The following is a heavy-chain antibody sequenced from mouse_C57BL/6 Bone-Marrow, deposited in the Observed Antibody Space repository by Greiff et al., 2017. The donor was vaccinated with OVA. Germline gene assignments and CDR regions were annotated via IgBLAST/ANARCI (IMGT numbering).Heavy chain of an antibody. V-gene: IGHV1-15*01. D-gene: IGHD2-3*01. CDR3: TNGYFAWFAY. Sequence: QVQLQQSGAELVRPGASVTLSCKASGYTFTDYEMHWVKQTPVHGLEWIGAIDPETGGTAYNQKFKGKAILTADKSSRTAYMELRSLTSDDSAVYYCTNGYFAWFAYWGQGTLVTVSA. CDR2: IDPETGGT. J-gene: IGHJ3*01. CDR1: GYTFTDYE.